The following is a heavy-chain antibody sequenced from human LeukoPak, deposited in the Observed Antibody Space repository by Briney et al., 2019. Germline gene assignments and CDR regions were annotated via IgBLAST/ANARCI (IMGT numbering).Heavy chain of an antibody. CDR1: GYTFTSYY. Sequence: GASVKVSCKASGYTFTSYYMHWVRQAPGQGLEWMGIINPSGGSTSYAQKLQGRVTMTRDTSTSTVYMELSSLRSEDTAVYYCAREGNTAYYFDYWGQGTLVTVSS. CDR2: INPSGGST. D-gene: IGHD5-18*01. CDR3: AREGNTAYYFDY. V-gene: IGHV1-46*01. J-gene: IGHJ4*02.